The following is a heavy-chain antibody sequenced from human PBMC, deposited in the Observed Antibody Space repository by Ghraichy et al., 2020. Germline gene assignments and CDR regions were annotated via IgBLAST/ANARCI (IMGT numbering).Heavy chain of an antibody. Sequence: SGPTLVKPTQTLTLTCTFSGFSLSTSGVGVGWIRQPPGKALEWLALIYWDDDKRYSPSLKSRLTITKDTSKNQVVLTMTNMDPVDTATYYCAHTCSSTSCYTGGVHFDYWGQGTLVTVSS. D-gene: IGHD2-2*02. J-gene: IGHJ4*02. CDR3: AHTCSSTSCYTGGVHFDY. V-gene: IGHV2-5*02. CDR2: IYWDDDK. CDR1: GFSLSTSGVG.